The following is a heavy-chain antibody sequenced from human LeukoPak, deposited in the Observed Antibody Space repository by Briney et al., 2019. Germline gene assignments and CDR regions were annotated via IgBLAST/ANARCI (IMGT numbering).Heavy chain of an antibody. CDR3: AKDDVVPFPQYYFDY. CDR1: GFTFSSYS. J-gene: IGHJ4*02. V-gene: IGHV3-23*01. Sequence: GGSLRLSCAASGFTFSSYSMNWVRQAPGKGLEWVSAISGSGGSTYYADSVKGRFTISRDNSKNTLYLQMNSLRAEDTAVYYCAKDDVVPFPQYYFDYWGQGTLVTVSS. CDR2: ISGSGGST. D-gene: IGHD2-2*01.